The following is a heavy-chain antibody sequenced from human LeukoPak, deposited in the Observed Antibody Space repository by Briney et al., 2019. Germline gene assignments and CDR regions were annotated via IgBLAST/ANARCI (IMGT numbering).Heavy chain of an antibody. CDR2: ISGDGGST. CDR1: GFMFDDYA. J-gene: IGHJ4*02. D-gene: IGHD2-8*01. V-gene: IGHV3-43*02. Sequence: GGSQRLSCAASGFMFDDYAIHWVRQAPGKGLEWVSLISGDGGSTFYADSVKGRFTISRDNSKNSLSLQMNILTTADTALYYRVKEGYSHTTNYFDHWGQGVLVTVSS. CDR3: VKEGYSHTTNYFDH.